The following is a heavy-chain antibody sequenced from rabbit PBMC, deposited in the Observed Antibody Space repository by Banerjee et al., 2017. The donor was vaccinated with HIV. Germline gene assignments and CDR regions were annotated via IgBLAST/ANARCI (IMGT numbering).Heavy chain of an antibody. CDR2: IYAVGIGST. J-gene: IGHJ4*01. CDR1: GFSFSSNSY. D-gene: IGHD8-1*01. CDR3: ARDAGSSYYTFKL. V-gene: IGHV1S45*01. Sequence: QEQLEESGGDLVKSEGSLTLTCTASGFSFSSNSYMCWVRQAPGKGLEWIGTIYAVGIGSTYYASWAKGRFTISKTSSTTVTLQMTSLTAADTATYFCARDAGSSYYTFKLWGPGTLVTVS.